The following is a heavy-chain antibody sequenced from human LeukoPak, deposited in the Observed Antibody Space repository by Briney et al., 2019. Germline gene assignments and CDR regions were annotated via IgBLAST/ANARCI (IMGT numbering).Heavy chain of an antibody. CDR3: ARVPRGLAAPD. Sequence: SETLSLTCTVSGGSISSYYWSWIRQPPAKGLEWIGYIYYSGSTNYNPSLKSRVTISVDTSKNQFSLKLSSVTAADTAVYYCARVPRGLAAPDWGQGTLVTVSS. V-gene: IGHV4-59*12. CDR1: GGSISSYY. CDR2: IYYSGST. D-gene: IGHD6-13*01. J-gene: IGHJ4*02.